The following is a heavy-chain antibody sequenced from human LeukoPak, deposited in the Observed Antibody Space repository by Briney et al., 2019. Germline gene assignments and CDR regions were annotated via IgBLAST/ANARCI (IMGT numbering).Heavy chain of an antibody. J-gene: IGHJ3*02. V-gene: IGHV3-30*02. Sequence: GGSLRLSCAASGFTFSSYGMHWVRQAPGKGLEWVAFIRYDGSNKYYADSVKGRFTISRDNSKNTLYMQMNSLRAEDTAVYYCAKGGYSSTLAAFDIWGQGTMVTVSS. D-gene: IGHD6-13*01. CDR3: AKGGYSSTLAAFDI. CDR1: GFTFSSYG. CDR2: IRYDGSNK.